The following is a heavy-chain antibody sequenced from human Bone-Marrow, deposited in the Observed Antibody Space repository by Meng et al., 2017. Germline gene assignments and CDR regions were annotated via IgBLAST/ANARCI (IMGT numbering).Heavy chain of an antibody. Sequence: QHKPWGAGRLQPSETLSLTCAVYVWSFSGYYWSWIRQPPGKGLEWIGEINHSGSTNYNPSLKSRVTISVDTSKNQFSLKLSSVTAADTAVYYCARGPYDYVWGSYRPLGIGTFDYWGQGTLVTVSS. V-gene: IGHV4-34*01. CDR3: ARGPYDYVWGSYRPLGIGTFDY. CDR1: VWSFSGYY. CDR2: INHSGST. D-gene: IGHD3-16*02. J-gene: IGHJ4*02.